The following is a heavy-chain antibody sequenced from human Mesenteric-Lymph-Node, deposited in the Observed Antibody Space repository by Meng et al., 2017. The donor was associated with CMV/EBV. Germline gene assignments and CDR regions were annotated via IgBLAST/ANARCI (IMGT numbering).Heavy chain of an antibody. CDR1: GGSFSGYY. D-gene: IGHD4-23*01. CDR2: INHSGST. V-gene: IGHV4-34*01. Sequence: QVHLQQWGAGLLKPSDTLSLTCAVDGGSFSGYYWSWIRQPPGKGLEWIGEINHSGSTNYNPSLKSRVTISVDTSKNQFSLKLSSVTAADTAVYYCARHQRWLKSEGGFNYWGQGTLVTVSS. J-gene: IGHJ4*02. CDR3: ARHQRWLKSEGGFNY.